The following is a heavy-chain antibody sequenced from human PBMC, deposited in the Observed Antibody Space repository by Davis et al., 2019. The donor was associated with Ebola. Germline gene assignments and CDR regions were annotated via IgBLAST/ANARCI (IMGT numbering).Heavy chain of an antibody. CDR1: GGTFSSYA. CDR3: ARVRYDFWSGYYRGYFDY. CDR2: IIPILGIA. D-gene: IGHD3-3*01. V-gene: IGHV1-69*04. Sequence: AASVKVSCKASGGTFSSYAISWVRQAPGQGLEWMGRIIPILGIANYAQKFQGRVTITADKSTSTVYMELSSLRSEDTAVYYCARVRYDFWSGYYRGYFDYWGQGTLVTVSS. J-gene: IGHJ4*02.